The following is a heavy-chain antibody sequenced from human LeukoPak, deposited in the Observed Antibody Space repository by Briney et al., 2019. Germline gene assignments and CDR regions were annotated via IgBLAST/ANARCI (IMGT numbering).Heavy chain of an antibody. J-gene: IGHJ4*02. CDR1: GYTFTSYY. Sequence: ASVKVSCKASGYTFTSYYMHWVRQPPGQGLEWMGWINPNSGATNYAQKFQGRVTMTKDTSISTGYMELSRLRSDDTAVYYCARIRGGNNYHFDYWGQGTLVTVSS. V-gene: IGHV1-2*02. D-gene: IGHD1-26*01. CDR2: INPNSGAT. CDR3: ARIRGGNNYHFDY.